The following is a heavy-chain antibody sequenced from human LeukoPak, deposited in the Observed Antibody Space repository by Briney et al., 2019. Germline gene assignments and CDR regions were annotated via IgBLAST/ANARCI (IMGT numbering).Heavy chain of an antibody. D-gene: IGHD6-13*01. CDR1: GGTFSSYA. CDR2: IIPIFGTA. V-gene: IGHV1-69*05. CDR3: ARGGPLGSSWYGVFDY. Sequence: SVKVSCKASGGTFSSYAISWVRQAPGQGLEWMGRIIPIFGTANYAQKFQGRVTITTDESTSTAYMELSSLRSEDTAVYYCARGGPLGSSWYGVFDYWGQGTLVTISS. J-gene: IGHJ4*02.